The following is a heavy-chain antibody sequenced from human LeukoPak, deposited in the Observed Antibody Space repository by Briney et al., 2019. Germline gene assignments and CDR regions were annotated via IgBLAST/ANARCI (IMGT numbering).Heavy chain of an antibody. CDR1: GGPISSYY. CDR2: IYTSGST. J-gene: IGHJ2*01. CDR3: ARGQWGYFDL. D-gene: IGHD1-26*01. V-gene: IGHV4-4*07. Sequence: PSETLSLTCTVSGGPISSYYWSWIRQPAGRGLEWIGRIYTSGSTNYNPSLKSRVTISIDTSKNQFSLKLSSVTAADTAVYYCARGQWGYFDLWGRGTLVTVSS.